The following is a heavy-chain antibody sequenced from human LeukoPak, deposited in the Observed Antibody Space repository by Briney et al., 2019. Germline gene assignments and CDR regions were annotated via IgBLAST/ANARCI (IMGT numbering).Heavy chain of an antibody. J-gene: IGHJ6*04. Sequence: PGGSLRLSCAASGFTFSSYAMHWVRQAPGKGLEGVAVISYDGSNKYYADSVKGRFTISRDNSKNTLYLQMNSLRAEDTAVYYCARVNRCSSTSCYIYGVDVWGKGTTVTVSS. CDR2: ISYDGSNK. CDR3: ARVNRCSSTSCYIYGVDV. V-gene: IGHV3-30*04. D-gene: IGHD2-2*02. CDR1: GFTFSSYA.